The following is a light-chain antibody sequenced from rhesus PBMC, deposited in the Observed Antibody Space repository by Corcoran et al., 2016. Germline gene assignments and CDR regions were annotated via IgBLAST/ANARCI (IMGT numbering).Light chain of an antibody. V-gene: IGKV3-24*04. CDR1: QSVGSY. CDR3: QQSSNLFT. J-gene: IGKJ3*01. CDR2: GAS. Sequence: ETVVTQSPATLSLSPGERATLSCRASQSVGSYLAWYQQKPGQAPRLLSYGASSRATGIPDRFSGSGSGTDFKLPISRVEPEDVGVYYCQQSSNLFTFGPGTKLDIK.